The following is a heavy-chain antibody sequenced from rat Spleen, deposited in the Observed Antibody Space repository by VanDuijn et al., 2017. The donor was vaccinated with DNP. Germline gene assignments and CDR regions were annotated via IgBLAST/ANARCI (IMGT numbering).Heavy chain of an antibody. J-gene: IGHJ1*01. Sequence: EVQLQESGPGLVKPSQSLSLTCSVTGYSITRNYWGWIRKFPGNKMEWIGHISYSGSTGYNPSLKSRISITRDTSKNQFFLHLNSVTTEDTATYYCARGNDGYFPNWYFDLWGPGTMVTVSS. CDR1: GYSITRNY. CDR2: ISYSGST. CDR3: ARGNDGYFPNWYFDL. V-gene: IGHV3-1*01. D-gene: IGHD1-12*03.